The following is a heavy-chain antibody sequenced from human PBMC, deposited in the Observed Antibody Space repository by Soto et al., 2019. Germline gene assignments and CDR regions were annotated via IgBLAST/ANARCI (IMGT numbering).Heavy chain of an antibody. J-gene: IGHJ4*02. V-gene: IGHV3-21*01. D-gene: IGHD6-19*01. Sequence: EVQLVESGGGLVKPGGSLRLSCAASGFTFSSYSMNWVRQAPGKGLEWVSSISSSSSYIYYADSVKGRFTISRDNAKISLYLQMNSLRAEDTAVYYCARDPSSGPNPVDYWGQGTLVTVSS. CDR2: ISSSSSYI. CDR1: GFTFSSYS. CDR3: ARDPSSGPNPVDY.